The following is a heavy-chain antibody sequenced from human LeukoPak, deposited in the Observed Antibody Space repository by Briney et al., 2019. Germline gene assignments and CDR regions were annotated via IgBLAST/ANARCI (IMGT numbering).Heavy chain of an antibody. CDR3: ARDRGYPYYYMDV. D-gene: IGHD3-22*01. CDR2: ISSSGSTI. V-gene: IGHV3-11*04. J-gene: IGHJ6*03. CDR1: GFTFSDYY. Sequence: PGGSLRLSCAASGFTFSDYYMSWIRQAPGKGLEWVSYISSSGSTIYYADSVEGRFTISRDNAKNSLYLQMNSLRAEDTAVYYCARDRGYPYYYMDVWGKGTTVTVSS.